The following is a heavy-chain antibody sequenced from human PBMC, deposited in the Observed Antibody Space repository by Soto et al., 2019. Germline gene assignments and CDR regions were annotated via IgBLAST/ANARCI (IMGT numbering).Heavy chain of an antibody. CDR1: GGSISSGGYY. J-gene: IGHJ4*01. CDR3: ARVGKMATIFDY. V-gene: IGHV4-31*03. Sequence: TLSLTCTVSGGSISSGGYYWSWIRQHPGKGLEWIGYIYYSGSTYYNPSLKSRVTISVDTSKNQFSLKLSSVTAADTAVYYCARVGKMATIFDYWGHGNLVTVSS. D-gene: IGHD5-12*01. CDR2: IYYSGST.